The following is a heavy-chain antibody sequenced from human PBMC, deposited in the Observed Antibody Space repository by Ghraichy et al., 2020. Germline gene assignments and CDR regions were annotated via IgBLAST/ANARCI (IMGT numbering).Heavy chain of an antibody. Sequence: ASVKVSCKASGYTFTSYGISWVRQAPGQGLEWMGWISAYNGNTNYAQKLQGRVTMTTDTSTSTAYMELRSLRSDDTAVYYCARDSVRVRTNYYYYGMDVWGQGTTVTVSS. J-gene: IGHJ6*02. CDR3: ARDSVRVRTNYYYYGMDV. D-gene: IGHD1/OR15-1a*01. CDR2: ISAYNGNT. CDR1: GYTFTSYG. V-gene: IGHV1-18*01.